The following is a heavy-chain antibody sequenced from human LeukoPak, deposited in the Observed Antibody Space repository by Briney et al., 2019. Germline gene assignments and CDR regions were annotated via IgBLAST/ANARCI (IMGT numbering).Heavy chain of an antibody. V-gene: IGHV4-31*03. Sequence: SQTLSLTCTVSGGSISSGDYFWSWIRQHPGKGLEWIGYIYHSGTTYYNPSLKSRVTISVDTSKKQFSLKLTSVTAADTAAYYCARGYCSGSSCDTFDNWGQGTLVTVSS. CDR2: IYHSGTT. D-gene: IGHD2-15*01. CDR1: GGSISSGDYF. J-gene: IGHJ4*02. CDR3: ARGYCSGSSCDTFDN.